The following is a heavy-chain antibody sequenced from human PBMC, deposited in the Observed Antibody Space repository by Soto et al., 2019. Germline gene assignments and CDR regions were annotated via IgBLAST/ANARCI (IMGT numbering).Heavy chain of an antibody. CDR2: IYSGGST. D-gene: IGHD7-27*01. CDR3: ARESPWELGRCYYYGMDV. J-gene: IGHJ6*02. Sequence: EVQLVETGGGLIQPGGSLRLSCAASGFTVSSNYMSWVRQAPGKGLEWVSVIYSGGSTYYADSVKGRFTISRDNSKNTLYLQMNSLRAEDTAVYYCARESPWELGRCYYYGMDVWGQGTTVTVSS. V-gene: IGHV3-53*02. CDR1: GFTVSSNY.